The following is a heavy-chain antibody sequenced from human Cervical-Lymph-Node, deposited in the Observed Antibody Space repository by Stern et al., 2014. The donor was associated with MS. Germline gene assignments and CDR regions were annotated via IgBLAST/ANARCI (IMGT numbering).Heavy chain of an antibody. V-gene: IGHV3-30*18. J-gene: IGHJ6*02. Sequence: DQLVESGGGAVQSGRSLRLSCAASGFTFSSYGMHWVRQAPGKGLEWVAVTSYDGSDKYYADSVKGRFTIYRDNSKNTLYLQMNSLRAEDTAVYYCAKDFDIYYYYGMDVWGQGTTVTVSS. CDR2: TSYDGSDK. D-gene: IGHD2-15*01. CDR3: AKDFDIYYYYGMDV. CDR1: GFTFSSYG.